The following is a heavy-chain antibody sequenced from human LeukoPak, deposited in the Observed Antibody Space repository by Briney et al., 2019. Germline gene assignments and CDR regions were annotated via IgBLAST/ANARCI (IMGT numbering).Heavy chain of an antibody. J-gene: IGHJ4*02. D-gene: IGHD2-8*02. Sequence: ASVKVSCKTSGYTFTGYYLHWVRQAPGQGLEWVGWINPNSGGTHYAQKFQGRVTMTRDTSITTTYMEVSRLSSDDTAVYYCARQNTGQLDYWGQGTLVTVSS. CDR2: INPNSGGT. V-gene: IGHV1-2*02. CDR1: GYTFTGYY. CDR3: ARQNTGQLDY.